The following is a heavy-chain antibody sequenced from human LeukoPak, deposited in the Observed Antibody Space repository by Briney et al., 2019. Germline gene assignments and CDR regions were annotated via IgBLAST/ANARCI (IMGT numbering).Heavy chain of an antibody. CDR3: ARMTTVTHY. J-gene: IGHJ4*02. V-gene: IGHV3-48*03. Sequence: GGSLRLSCAVSGFTFSNAWMSWVRQAPGKGLEWVSYISSNAASIYYADSVQGRFTISRDNAKNSLYLQMNSLRAEDTAVYYCARMTTVTHYWGQGTLVTVSS. D-gene: IGHD4-17*01. CDR1: GFTFSNAW. CDR2: ISSNAASI.